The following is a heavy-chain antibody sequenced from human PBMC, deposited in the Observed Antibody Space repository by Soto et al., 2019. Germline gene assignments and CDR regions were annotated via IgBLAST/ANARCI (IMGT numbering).Heavy chain of an antibody. CDR3: ARDRPGRGYCSGGSCYSNYYGMDV. J-gene: IGHJ6*02. V-gene: IGHV4-30-4*01. D-gene: IGHD2-15*01. Sequence: LSLTCTVSGXSISSGDYYWSWIRQPPGKGLEWIGYIYYSGSTYYNPSLKSRVTISVDTSKNQFSLKLSSVTAADTAVYYCARDRPGRGYCSGGSCYSNYYGMDVWGQGTTVTVSS. CDR1: GXSISSGDYY. CDR2: IYYSGST.